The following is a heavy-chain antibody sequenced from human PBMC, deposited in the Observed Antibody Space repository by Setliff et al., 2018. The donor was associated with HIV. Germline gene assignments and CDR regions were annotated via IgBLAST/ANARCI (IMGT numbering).Heavy chain of an antibody. J-gene: IGHJ4*01. CDR1: GGSISSGSYY. V-gene: IGHV4-61*10. Sequence: SETLSLTCTVSGGSISSGSYYWSWIRQPAGKGLELIGYIYYSGSTNYNPSLKRRLIISSDASKNQFSLRLKSVTAADTAVYFCARRILRSAFDFWGHGTLVTVSS. CDR3: ARRILRSAFDF. D-gene: IGHD2-15*01. CDR2: IYYSGST.